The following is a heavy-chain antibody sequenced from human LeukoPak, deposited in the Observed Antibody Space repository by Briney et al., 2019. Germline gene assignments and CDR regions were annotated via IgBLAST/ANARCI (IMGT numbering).Heavy chain of an antibody. CDR2: ISNSGGRT. Sequence: GGSLRLSRGASGFTFSSYAMSWVRQAPGKGLEWVSAISNSGGRTYYEDSVKGRFTISRDNSDNTLYLQMNSLRAEDTAVYYCAKTDVGIGWHHFDYWGQGTLVTVSS. V-gene: IGHV3-23*01. CDR1: GFTFSSYA. D-gene: IGHD6-19*01. J-gene: IGHJ4*02. CDR3: AKTDVGIGWHHFDY.